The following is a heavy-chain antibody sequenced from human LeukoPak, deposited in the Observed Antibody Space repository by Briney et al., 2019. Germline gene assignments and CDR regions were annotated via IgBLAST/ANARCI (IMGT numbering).Heavy chain of an antibody. Sequence: HAGGSLRLSCAASGFTFSSYGMHWVRQAPGKGLEWVAFIRYDGSNKYYADSVKGRFTISRDNSKNTLYLQMNSLRAEDTAVYYCAKDPHVSRGWFGEFWAGGFDYWGQGTLVTVSS. CDR2: IRYDGSNK. J-gene: IGHJ4*02. CDR3: AKDPHVSRGWFGEFWAGGFDY. V-gene: IGHV3-30*02. CDR1: GFTFSSYG. D-gene: IGHD3-10*01.